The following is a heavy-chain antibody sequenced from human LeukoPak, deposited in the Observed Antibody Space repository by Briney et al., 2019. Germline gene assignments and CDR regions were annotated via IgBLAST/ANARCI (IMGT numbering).Heavy chain of an antibody. J-gene: IGHJ4*02. CDR1: GFTFSSYA. Sequence: QPGGSLRLSCAASGFTFSSYAMSWVRQAPGKGLEWVSGISWNSGSIGYADSVKGRFTISRDNAKNSLYLQMNSLRAEDTALYYCAKEGSSGYYLPPPAPFDYWGQGTLVTVSS. V-gene: IGHV3-9*01. D-gene: IGHD3-22*01. CDR2: ISWNSGSI. CDR3: AKEGSSGYYLPPPAPFDY.